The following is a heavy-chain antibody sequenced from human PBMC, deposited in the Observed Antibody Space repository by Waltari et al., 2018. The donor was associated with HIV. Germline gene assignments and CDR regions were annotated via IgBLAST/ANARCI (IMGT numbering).Heavy chain of an antibody. V-gene: IGHV3-21*01. D-gene: IGHD3-3*01. CDR3: ASEDFWSGPHN. CDR1: GLTSNPFS. CDR2: ISSTSSFI. Sequence: EVQLVESGGGLVKPGGSLRLSCVVSGLTSNPFSMKWVRQAPGKGLEWVSSISSTSSFIYYADSVKGRFTISRDNGKNSLYLQINNLRVEDTAVYYCASEDFWSGPHNWGQGTLVTVSS. J-gene: IGHJ4*02.